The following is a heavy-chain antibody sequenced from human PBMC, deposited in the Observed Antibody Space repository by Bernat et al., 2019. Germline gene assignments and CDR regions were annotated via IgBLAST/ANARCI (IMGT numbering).Heavy chain of an antibody. D-gene: IGHD3-3*01. Sequence: QVQLVESGGGVVQPGRSLRLSCAASGFTFSSYAMHWVRQAPGKGLEWVAVISYDGSNKYYADSVKGRFTISRDNSKNTLYLQMNSLRAEDTAVYYCVRTLEWLLPPYYYYGMDVWGQGTTVTVSS. CDR2: ISYDGSNK. J-gene: IGHJ6*02. CDR1: GFTFSSYA. CDR3: VRTLEWLLPPYYYYGMDV. V-gene: IGHV3-30-3*01.